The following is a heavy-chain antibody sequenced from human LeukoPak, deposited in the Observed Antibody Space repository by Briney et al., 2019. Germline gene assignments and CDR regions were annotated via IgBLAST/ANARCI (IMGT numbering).Heavy chain of an antibody. V-gene: IGHV4-61*02. Sequence: PSETLSLTCTVSGGSINSGTYYWGWIRQPAGKGLEWIGRIYTSGSTNYNPSLKSRVTISVDTSKNQFSLKLSSVTAADTAVYYCARARGSSSWLPGFYYYYYMDVWGKGTTVTVSS. J-gene: IGHJ6*03. CDR3: ARARGSSSWLPGFYYYYYMDV. D-gene: IGHD6-13*01. CDR1: GGSINSGTYY. CDR2: IYTSGST.